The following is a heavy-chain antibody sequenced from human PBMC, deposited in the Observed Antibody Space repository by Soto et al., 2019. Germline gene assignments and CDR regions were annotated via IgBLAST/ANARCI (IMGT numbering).Heavy chain of an antibody. CDR2: IWYDGSNK. CDR3: GGGGGGGGGGG. J-gene: IGHJ4*02. CDR1: GFTFSSYG. D-gene: IGHD3-16*01. Sequence: QVQLVESGGGVVQPGRSLRLSCAASGFTFSSYGMHWVRQAPGKGLEWVAVIWYDGSNKYYADSVKGRFTISRDNSKNTLYLQMNSLRAEDTAVYYCGGGGGGGGGGGWGQGTLVTVSS. V-gene: IGHV3-33*01.